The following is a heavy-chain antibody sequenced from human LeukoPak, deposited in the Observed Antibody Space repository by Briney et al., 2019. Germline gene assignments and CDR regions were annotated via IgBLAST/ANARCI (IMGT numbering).Heavy chain of an antibody. CDR3: ARDTMYNTRWSYAFDI. J-gene: IGHJ3*02. CDR1: DDSISSGSYY. Sequence: PSETLSLTCTVSDDSISSGSYYWSWIRQPAGKGLEYIGRIYTTGSTDYNPSLQSRVTISVDTSKNQFSLKLTSVTAADTAVYYCARDTMYNTRWSYAFDIWGQGTMVTVSS. D-gene: IGHD3-10*02. CDR2: IYTTGST. V-gene: IGHV4-61*02.